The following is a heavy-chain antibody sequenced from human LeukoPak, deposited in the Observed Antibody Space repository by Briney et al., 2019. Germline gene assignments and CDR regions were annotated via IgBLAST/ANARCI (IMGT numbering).Heavy chain of an antibody. CDR3: ARAVGYYDSSGEDY. V-gene: IGHV1-18*01. CDR2: ISAYNGNT. J-gene: IGHJ4*02. CDR1: GYTFTSYG. Sequence: GASVKVSCKASGYTFTSYGISWVRQAPGQGLEWMGWISAYNGNTNYAQKLQGRVTMTTDTSTSTAYMELRSLRSDDTAVYYCARAVGYYDSSGEDYWGQGTLVTVSS. D-gene: IGHD3-22*01.